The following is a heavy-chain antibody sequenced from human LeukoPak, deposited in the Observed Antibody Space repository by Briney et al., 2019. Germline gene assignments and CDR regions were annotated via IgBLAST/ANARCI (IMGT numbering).Heavy chain of an antibody. V-gene: IGHV1-18*01. Sequence: GASVKVSCKASGYTFTSYGISWVRQAPGQGLEWMGWISAYNGNTNYAQKLQGRVTMTTDTSTSTAYMELRSLRSDDTAVYYCARVRAGGRATVTTGDAFDIWGQGTMVTVSS. J-gene: IGHJ3*02. D-gene: IGHD4-17*01. CDR1: GYTFTSYG. CDR2: ISAYNGNT. CDR3: ARVRAGGRATVTTGDAFDI.